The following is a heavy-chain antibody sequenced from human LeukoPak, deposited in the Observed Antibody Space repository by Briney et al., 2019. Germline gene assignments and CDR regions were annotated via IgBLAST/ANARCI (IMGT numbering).Heavy chain of an antibody. V-gene: IGHV4-38-2*02. J-gene: IGHJ4*02. D-gene: IGHD3-22*01. CDR1: GYSISGGYY. CDR3: ARESKYYYEGGTYFYSTVSDY. CDR2: IYHSGNT. Sequence: PSETLSLTCTVSGYSISGGYYWGWVRQPPGKWLEWIGSIYHSGNTFYNPSLKSRVSISVDTSKNQFSLKLSSVTAADTAFYYCARESKYYYEGGTYFYSTVSDYWGQGTLVTVSS.